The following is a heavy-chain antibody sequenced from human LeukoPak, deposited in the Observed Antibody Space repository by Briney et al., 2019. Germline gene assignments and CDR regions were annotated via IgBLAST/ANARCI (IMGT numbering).Heavy chain of an antibody. CDR1: GGSISSDSYY. D-gene: IGHD3-3*01. J-gene: IGHJ3*02. CDR2: IYTSGST. Sequence: SQTLSLTCTVSGGSISSDSYYWSWIRQPAGKGLEWIGRIYTSGSTNYDPSLKSRVTMSVDTSKSQFSLKLSSVTAADTAVYYCARGPGAISKEAFDIWGQGTMVTVSS. CDR3: ARGPGAISKEAFDI. V-gene: IGHV4-61*02.